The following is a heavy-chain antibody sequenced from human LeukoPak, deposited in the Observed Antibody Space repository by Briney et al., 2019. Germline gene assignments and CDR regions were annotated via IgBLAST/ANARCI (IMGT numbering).Heavy chain of an antibody. CDR1: GFTFSDYY. CDR3: ARDSGYYTYYFDY. J-gene: IGHJ4*02. V-gene: IGHV3-11*01. Sequence: GSLRLSCAASGFTFSDYYMSWIRQAPGKGLEWVSYISSSGSTIYYADSVKGRLTISRDNAKNSLYLQMNSLRAEDTAVYYCARDSGYYTYYFDYWGQGTLVTVSS. D-gene: IGHD3-22*01. CDR2: ISSSGSTI.